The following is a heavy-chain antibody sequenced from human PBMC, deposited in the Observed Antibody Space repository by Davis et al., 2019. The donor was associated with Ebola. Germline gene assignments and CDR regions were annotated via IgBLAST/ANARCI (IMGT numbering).Heavy chain of an antibody. J-gene: IGHJ4*02. CDR1: GGSMSSYY. V-gene: IGHV4-59*08. CDR2: LYYSGNT. Sequence: SETLSLTCTVSGGSMSSYYWSWIRQPPGKGLEWIGFLYYSGNTNYTPSLKSRVTISVDTSKNQFSLKLSSVSAADTAVYYCARREHNWNYFDYWGQGTLVTVSS. D-gene: IGHD1-20*01. CDR3: ARREHNWNYFDY.